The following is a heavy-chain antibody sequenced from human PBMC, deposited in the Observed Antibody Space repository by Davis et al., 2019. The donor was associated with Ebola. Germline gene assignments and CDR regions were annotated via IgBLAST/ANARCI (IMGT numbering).Heavy chain of an antibody. J-gene: IGHJ5*02. CDR3: ARGTAYCGGDCP. D-gene: IGHD2-21*02. V-gene: IGHV4-59*01. CDR2: IYFSGRA. Sequence: SETLSLTCTVSGGSINGYYWSWIRQPPGKGLEWIGFIYFSGRANYNPSLKSRVTISVDTSKNQFSLKLSSVTAADTAVYYCARGTAYCGGDCPWGQGTLVTVSS. CDR1: GGSINGYY.